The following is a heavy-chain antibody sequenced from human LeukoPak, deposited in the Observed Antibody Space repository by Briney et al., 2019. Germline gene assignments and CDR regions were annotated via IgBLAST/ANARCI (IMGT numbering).Heavy chain of an antibody. V-gene: IGHV3-66*01. Sequence: GGSLRLSCAAFGFIVRSNHINWVRQAPGKGLEWVSITYSGDTTYYADSVKGRFIISRDDSKNSLSLQMNDLRVEDTAVYYCARERPDSRNLDSWGRGALVTVSS. CDR3: ARERPDSRNLDS. CDR2: TYSGDTT. J-gene: IGHJ4*02. CDR1: GFIVRSNH. D-gene: IGHD1-14*01.